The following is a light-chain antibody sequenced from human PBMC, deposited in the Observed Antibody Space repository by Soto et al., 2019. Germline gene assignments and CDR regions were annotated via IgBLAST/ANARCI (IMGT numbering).Light chain of an antibody. Sequence: DIQVTQSPSTLSASVGDRVTITCRASQSVSSWLAWYQQKPGKAPKLLIYKASTLESGVPSRFSSSGSGTEFTLTISSLQPDDFATYYCQQYNTYWTFGQGTKVEIK. CDR3: QQYNTYWT. V-gene: IGKV1-5*03. CDR1: QSVSSW. CDR2: KAS. J-gene: IGKJ1*01.